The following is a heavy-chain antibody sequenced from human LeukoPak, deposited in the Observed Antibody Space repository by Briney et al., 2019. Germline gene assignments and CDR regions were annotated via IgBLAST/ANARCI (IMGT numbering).Heavy chain of an antibody. J-gene: IGHJ4*02. V-gene: IGHV1-46*04. CDR1: GYTFINFY. Sequence: ASVKVSCKASGYTFINFYMHWVRQAPGQGLEWMGRIHPIGGSTSYAQKLHGRVTMTSDTSINTLYMELNSLASEDTAVYYCAREGVDYWGQGTLVTVSS. CDR2: IHPIGGST. CDR3: AREGVDY. D-gene: IGHD1-26*01.